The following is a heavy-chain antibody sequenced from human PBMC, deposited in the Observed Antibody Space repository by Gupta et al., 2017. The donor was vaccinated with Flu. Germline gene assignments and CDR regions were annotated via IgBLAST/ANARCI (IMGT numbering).Heavy chain of an antibody. CDR1: GFTFTNYA. D-gene: IGHD3-10*01. J-gene: IGHJ4*02. V-gene: IGHV3-23*04. CDR3: AKDRYGSGSFPTHTFD. CDR2: ISGSGTST. Sequence: VRLVASGGSVVQPGASLTLSCETSGFTFTNYAMTWVREAPGKGLEWVAAISGSGTSTYYADSVKGRFTIFRDNSKNTFFLQMDDLNVSYTAVYFCAKDRYGSGSFPTHTFDWGLGTPVSVSS.